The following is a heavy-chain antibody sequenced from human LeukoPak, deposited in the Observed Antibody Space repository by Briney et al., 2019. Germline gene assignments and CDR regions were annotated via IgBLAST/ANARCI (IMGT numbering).Heavy chain of an antibody. D-gene: IGHD3-22*01. CDR2: IYSGGST. Sequence: GGSLRLSCAASGFTVSPNYMSWVRQAPGKGLEWVSVIYSGGSTYYADSVKGRFTISRDNSKNTLYLQMNSLRAEDTAVYYCARSYYDSSGMDVWGQGTTVTVSS. CDR1: GFTVSPNY. V-gene: IGHV3-66*01. J-gene: IGHJ6*02. CDR3: ARSYYDSSGMDV.